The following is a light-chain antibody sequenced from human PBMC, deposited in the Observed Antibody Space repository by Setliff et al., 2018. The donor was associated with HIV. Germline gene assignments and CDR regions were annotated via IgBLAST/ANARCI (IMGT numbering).Light chain of an antibody. CDR2: EVS. J-gene: IGLJ3*02. CDR3: SSFTSSSTVV. CDR1: TSDVGSYNY. Sequence: ALTQPASVSGSPGQSITISCTGTTSDVGSYNYVSWYQQDPGKAPKLMIYEVSNRPSGVSNRFSGSKSGNTASLTISGLQAEDEADYYCSSFTSSSTVVFGGGTQLTVL. V-gene: IGLV2-14*01.